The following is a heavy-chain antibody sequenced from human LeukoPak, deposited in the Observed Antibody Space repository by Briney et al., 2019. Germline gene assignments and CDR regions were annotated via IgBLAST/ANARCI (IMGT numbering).Heavy chain of an antibody. D-gene: IGHD4-17*01. CDR2: MNPNSGNT. CDR1: GYTFTGYD. Sequence: ASVKVSCKASGYTFTGYDINWVRQATGQGLEWMGWMNPNSGNTGYAQKFQGRVTITRNTSISTAYMELGSLRSEDTAVYYCARGGAPFYYYYSNRAVGEKGTRATIPS. CDR3: ARGGAPFYYYYSNRAV. V-gene: IGHV1-8*03. J-gene: IGHJ6*03.